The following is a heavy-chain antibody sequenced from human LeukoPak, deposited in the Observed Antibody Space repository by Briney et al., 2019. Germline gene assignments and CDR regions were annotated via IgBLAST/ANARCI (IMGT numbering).Heavy chain of an antibody. J-gene: IGHJ4*02. V-gene: IGHV3-23*01. D-gene: IGHD3-3*01. CDR2: ISGSGGST. Sequence: PGGSLRLSCAASGFTFSSYAMSWVRQAPGKGLEWVSAISGSGGSTYYADPVKGRFTISRDNSKNTLYLQMNSLRAEDTAVYYCAKDSFWSGYYMFNPETYYFDYWGQGTLVTVSS. CDR1: GFTFSSYA. CDR3: AKDSFWSGYYMFNPETYYFDY.